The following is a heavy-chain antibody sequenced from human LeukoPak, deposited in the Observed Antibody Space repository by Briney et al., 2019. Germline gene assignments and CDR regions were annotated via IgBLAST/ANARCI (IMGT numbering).Heavy chain of an antibody. J-gene: IGHJ4*02. V-gene: IGHV3-21*01. CDR1: GFTFSSYS. CDR3: AREDLYDSHYFDY. D-gene: IGHD3-22*01. CDR2: ISSSSSYI. Sequence: PGGSLRLSCAASGFTFSSYSMNWVRQAPGKGLEWVSSISSSSSYIYYADSVKGRFTISRDNAKNSLYLQMNSLRAEDTAVYYCAREDLYDSHYFDYWGQGTLVTVSS.